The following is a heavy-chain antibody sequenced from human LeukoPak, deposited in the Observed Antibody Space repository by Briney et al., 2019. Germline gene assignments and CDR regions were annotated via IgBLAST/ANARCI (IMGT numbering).Heavy chain of an antibody. V-gene: IGHV3-66*01. CDR2: IYSNGRA. CDR1: GFSVSNNY. J-gene: IGHJ4*02. CDR3: ARDRADGYNYGDFFDL. Sequence: GGSLRLSCAASGFSVSNNYMSWVRQAPGKGLEWVSAIYSNGRADYVDSVKGRFTISRDISKNTVFLQMNSLRAEDTAVYYCARDRADGYNYGDFFDLWGQGALVTVSS. D-gene: IGHD5-18*01.